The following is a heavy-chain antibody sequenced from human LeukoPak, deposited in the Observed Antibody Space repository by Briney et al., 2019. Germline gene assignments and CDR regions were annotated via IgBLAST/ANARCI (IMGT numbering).Heavy chain of an antibody. Sequence: EPGGSLRLSCAASGFTFSSYWMHWVRQAPGKGLVWVSRINSDGSSTSYADSVKGRFTISRDNAKNMLYPQMNSLRAEDTAVYYCARAAGYGYGEFDYWGQGTLVTVSS. CDR2: INSDGSST. V-gene: IGHV3-74*01. CDR1: GFTFSSYW. J-gene: IGHJ4*02. CDR3: ARAAGYGYGEFDY. D-gene: IGHD5-18*01.